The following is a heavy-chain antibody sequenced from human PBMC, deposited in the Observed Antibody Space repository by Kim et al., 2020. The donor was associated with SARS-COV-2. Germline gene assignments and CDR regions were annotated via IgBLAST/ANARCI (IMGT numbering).Heavy chain of an antibody. V-gene: IGHV4-4*07. J-gene: IGHJ6*02. D-gene: IGHD6-13*01. CDR3: ARAIPGIAAAGSGNRWGMDV. Sequence: SETLSLTCTVSGGSISSYYWSWIRQPAGKGLEWIGRIYTSGSTNYNPSLKSRVTMSVDTSKNQFSLKLSSVTAADTAVYYCARAIPGIAAAGSGNRWGMDVWGQGTTVTVSS. CDR2: IYTSGST. CDR1: GGSISSYY.